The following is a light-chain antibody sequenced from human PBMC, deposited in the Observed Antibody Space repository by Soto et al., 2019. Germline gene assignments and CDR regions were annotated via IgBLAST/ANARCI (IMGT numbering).Light chain of an antibody. V-gene: IGKV3-15*01. J-gene: IGKJ2*01. CDR1: QSVSSN. Sequence: EIVMTQSPATLSVSPGERATLSCRASQSVSSNLAWYQQKPGQAPGLLIYGASTRATGIPARFSGSGSGTEFTLTISSLQSEDFAVYYCQQYNNWPPDTFGQGTKVDIK. CDR3: QQYNNWPPDT. CDR2: GAS.